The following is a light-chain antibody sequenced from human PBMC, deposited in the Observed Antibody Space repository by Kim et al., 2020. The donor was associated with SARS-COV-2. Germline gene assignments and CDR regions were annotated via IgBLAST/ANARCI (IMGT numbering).Light chain of an antibody. J-gene: IGLJ2*01. V-gene: IGLV2-23*02. CDR3: CSYAGSSTFVV. CDR2: EVS. Sequence: SITISCTETSVNVSNYTLVSWYLQRPGKAPKLIIFEVSKRPSGVSDRFSGSKSGDTASRTISGLQAEDEGDYYCCSYAGSSTFVVFGGGTQLTVL. CDR1: SVNVSNYTL.